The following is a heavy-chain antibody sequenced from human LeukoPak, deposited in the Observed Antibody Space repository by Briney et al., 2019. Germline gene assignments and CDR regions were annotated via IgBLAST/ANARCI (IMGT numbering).Heavy chain of an antibody. D-gene: IGHD3-22*01. CDR3: ARGGVTSMIVVVPPYHYGLDV. V-gene: IGHV1-69*01. CDR2: A. J-gene: IGHJ6*02. Sequence: ANYAQKFQGRVTITPDESTSTAYMELSSLRSEDTAVYYCARGGVTSMIVVVPPYHYGLDVWGQGTTVTVSS.